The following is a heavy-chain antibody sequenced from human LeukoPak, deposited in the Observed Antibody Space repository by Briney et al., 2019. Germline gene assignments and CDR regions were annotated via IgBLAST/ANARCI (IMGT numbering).Heavy chain of an antibody. D-gene: IGHD3-22*01. CDR3: ARSVFVGYYDGSGYSYGMDV. CDR2: IYYSGNT. CDR1: GASMSSDY. J-gene: IGHJ6*02. V-gene: IGHV4-59*01. Sequence: SETLSLTCSVSGASMSSDYWSWVRQPPGEGLEWIGYIYYSGNTKYNPSLKSRVTISVDTSKNQFSLKLSSVTAADTAVYYCARSVFVGYYDGSGYSYGMDVWGQGTTVTVSS.